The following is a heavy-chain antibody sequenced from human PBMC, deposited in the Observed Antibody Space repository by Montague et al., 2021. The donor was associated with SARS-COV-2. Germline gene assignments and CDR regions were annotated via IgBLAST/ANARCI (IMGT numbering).Heavy chain of an antibody. J-gene: IGHJ4*02. CDR1: GFTFSSYS. CDR3: ARESRRITMVRGVIINRSNFDY. Sequence: SLRLSCAASGFTFSSYSMNWVRQAPGKGLEWVSSISSSSSYIYYADSVKGRFTISRDNAKNSLYLQMNSLRAEDTAVYYCARESRRITMVRGVIINRSNFDYWGQGTLVTVSS. CDR2: ISSSSSYI. D-gene: IGHD3-10*01. V-gene: IGHV3-21*01.